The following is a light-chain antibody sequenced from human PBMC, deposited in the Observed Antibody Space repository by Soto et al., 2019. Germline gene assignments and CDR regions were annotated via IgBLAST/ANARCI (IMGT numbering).Light chain of an antibody. Sequence: EIVLTQSPATLSLSPGERATLSCRASQSVSSYLAWYQQKPGQAPRLLIYDASNRATGIPARFSGSGSGTDFSLTISSLEPEDFAVYYCQQRSNWPLTFVGVTKLEIK. J-gene: IGKJ4*01. CDR1: QSVSSY. CDR3: QQRSNWPLT. CDR2: DAS. V-gene: IGKV3-11*01.